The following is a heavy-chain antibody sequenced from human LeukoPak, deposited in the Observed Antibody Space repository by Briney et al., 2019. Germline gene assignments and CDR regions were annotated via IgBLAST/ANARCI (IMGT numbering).Heavy chain of an antibody. CDR2: IIPIFGTA. D-gene: IGHD3-22*01. V-gene: IGHV1-69*05. J-gene: IGHJ4*02. CDR3: ASVGRGSSGFGY. Sequence: SVKVSCKASGGTFISYAISWVRQAPGQGLEWRGGIIPIFGTANYAQKFQGRVTITTDESTSTAYMELSSLRSEDTAVYYCASVGRGSSGFGYWGQGTLVTVSS. CDR1: GGTFISYA.